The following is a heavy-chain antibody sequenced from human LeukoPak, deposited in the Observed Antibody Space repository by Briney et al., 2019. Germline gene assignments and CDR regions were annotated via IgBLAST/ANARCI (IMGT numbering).Heavy chain of an antibody. CDR3: ARSGDSSGYGNWFDP. CDR2: ISAYNGNT. CDR1: GYTFTSYG. V-gene: IGHV1-18*01. D-gene: IGHD3-22*01. Sequence: ASVKVSCKASGYTFTSYGISWVRQAPGQGLEWVGWISAYNGNTNYAQKLQGRVTMTTDTSTSTAYMELRSLRSDDTAVYYCARSGDSSGYGNWFDPWGQGTLVTVSS. J-gene: IGHJ5*02.